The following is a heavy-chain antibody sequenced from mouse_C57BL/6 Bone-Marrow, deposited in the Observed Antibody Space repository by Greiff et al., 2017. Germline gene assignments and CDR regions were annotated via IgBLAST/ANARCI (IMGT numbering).Heavy chain of an antibody. CDR3: ARGRWLRYYYAMDY. Sequence: VQLQQPGAELVKPGASVKLSCKASGYTFTSYWMQWVKQRPGQGLEWIGEIDPSDSYTNYNQKFKGKATLTVDTSSSTAYMQLSSLTSEDSAVYYCARGRWLRYYYAMDYWGQGTSVTVSS. CDR1: GYTFTSYW. V-gene: IGHV1-50*01. D-gene: IGHD2-2*01. J-gene: IGHJ4*01. CDR2: IDPSDSYT.